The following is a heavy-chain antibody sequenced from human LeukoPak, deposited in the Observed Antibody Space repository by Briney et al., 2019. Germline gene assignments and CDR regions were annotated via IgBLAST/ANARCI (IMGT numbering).Heavy chain of an antibody. CDR2: IRTSGTNT. CDR3: ARMNYVSSGWGAPFDY. CDR1: GFTFSSFS. Sequence: GGSLRLSCAASGFTFSSFSMNWVRQAPGKGREWVSYIRTSGTNTDYTGSVKGRFTISRDNAKNSLYLQMNSLRAEDTAVYYCARMNYVSSGWGAPFDYWGQGTLVTVSS. J-gene: IGHJ4*02. V-gene: IGHV3-48*04. D-gene: IGHD1-7*01.